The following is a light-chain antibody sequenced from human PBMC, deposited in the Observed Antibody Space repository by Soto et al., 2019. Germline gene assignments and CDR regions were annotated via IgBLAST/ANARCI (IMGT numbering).Light chain of an antibody. CDR3: ATWDDSLSGMV. CDR1: SSNIGRNP. V-gene: IGLV1-44*01. Sequence: QAVVTQPPSASGTPGQRVTISCSGGSSNIGRNPVNWYLQLPGTAPKLLIYTNNQRPSGVPDRVSASKSGTSVSLTISGLQSDDEADYYCATWDDSLSGMVFGGGTKVTVL. CDR2: TNN. J-gene: IGLJ2*01.